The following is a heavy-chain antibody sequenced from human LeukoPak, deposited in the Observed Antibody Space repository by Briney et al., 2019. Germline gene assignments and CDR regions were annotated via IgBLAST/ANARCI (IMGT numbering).Heavy chain of an antibody. J-gene: IGHJ4*02. CDR2: INPNSGGT. CDR3: ARDLGHTAVVVITAIDY. Sequence: ASVKVSCKASGYTFTGYYMHWVRQAPGQGLEWMGWINPNSGGTNYAQKFQGRVTMTRDTSFSTAYMELSRLRPDDTAVYYCARDLGHTAVVVITAIDYWGQGTLVTVSS. V-gene: IGHV1-2*02. CDR1: GYTFTGYY. D-gene: IGHD3-22*01.